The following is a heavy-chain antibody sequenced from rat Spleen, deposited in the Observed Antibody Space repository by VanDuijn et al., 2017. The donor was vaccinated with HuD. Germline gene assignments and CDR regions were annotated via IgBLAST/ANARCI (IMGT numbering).Heavy chain of an antibody. J-gene: IGHJ2*01. Sequence: QVQLKESGPGLVQPSQTLSLTCTVSGFSLTNYGVSWVRQPPGKGLEWIGAIWSGGNTDYNSALKSRLSISRDTSKNQVFLKMNSLQSEDTTTYYCARDLDGYFDYWGQGVMVTVSS. CDR1: GFSLTNYG. CDR3: ARDLDGYFDY. D-gene: IGHD1-12*03. CDR2: IWSGGNT. V-gene: IGHV2-4*01.